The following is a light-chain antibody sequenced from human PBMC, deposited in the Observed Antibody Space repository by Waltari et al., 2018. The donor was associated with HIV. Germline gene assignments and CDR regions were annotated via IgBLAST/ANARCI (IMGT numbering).Light chain of an antibody. CDR1: SRDVGGYNY. J-gene: IGLJ2*01. V-gene: IGLV2-8*01. Sequence: QSALTQPPSASGSPGQSVTISCTGTSRDVGGYNYVSWYKQHPGEAPKVVFFEVYKRPSRVPDRLAGSRSGNTASLTVSGLQAEDEATYYCASYAARNNLVFGGGTKLTVL. CDR2: EVY. CDR3: ASYAARNNLV.